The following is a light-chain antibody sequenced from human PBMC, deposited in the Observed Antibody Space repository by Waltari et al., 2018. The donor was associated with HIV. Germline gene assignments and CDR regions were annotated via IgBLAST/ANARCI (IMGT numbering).Light chain of an antibody. Sequence: QSALTQPASVSGSPGQSITTSCTGTSSDVGSYNLVSWYQQHPGKAPKLMIYEGSKRPSGVSNRFSGSKSGNTASLTISGLQAEDEADYYCCSYTTSSTFVFDGGTKLTVL. CDR3: CSYTTSSTFV. CDR2: EGS. J-gene: IGLJ2*01. V-gene: IGLV2-23*03. CDR1: SSDVGSYNL.